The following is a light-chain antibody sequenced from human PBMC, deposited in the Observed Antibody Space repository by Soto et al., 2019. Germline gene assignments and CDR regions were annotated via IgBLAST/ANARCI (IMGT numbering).Light chain of an antibody. Sequence: EIVLTQSPGTLSLSPGDRATLSCRASQSVSSSYLAWYQQKPGQAPRLLIYGASSRATGIPDRFSGSGSGTDFTLTISGLEPEDLAMYYCQQYGSSTLTFGGGTKVEIK. CDR3: QQYGSSTLT. CDR2: GAS. CDR1: QSVSSSY. J-gene: IGKJ4*01. V-gene: IGKV3-20*01.